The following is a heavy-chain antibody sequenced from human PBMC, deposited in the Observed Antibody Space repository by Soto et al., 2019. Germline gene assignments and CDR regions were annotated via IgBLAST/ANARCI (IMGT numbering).Heavy chain of an antibody. D-gene: IGHD3-22*01. J-gene: IGHJ4*02. CDR1: GDSCAGYW. CDR2: IDPSDSQT. V-gene: IGHV5-10-1*01. CDR3: ARKIYDYDTGPNFQYYFDS. Sequence: PXDSLKVSCQGSGDSCAGYWITLVLQKPGKGLEWMGRIDPSDSQTYYSPSFRGHVTISVTKSITTVFLQWSSLRASDTAMYYCARKIYDYDTGPNFQYYFDSWGQGTPVTVSS.